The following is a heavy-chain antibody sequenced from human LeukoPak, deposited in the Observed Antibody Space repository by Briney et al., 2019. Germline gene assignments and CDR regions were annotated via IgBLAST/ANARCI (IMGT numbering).Heavy chain of an antibody. J-gene: IGHJ4*02. V-gene: IGHV4-59*08. Sequence: SETLSLTCTVSGGSISSYYWSWIRQPPGKGLEWIGYIYYSGSTNYNPSLKSRVTISVGTSKNQFSLKLSSVTAADTAVYYCARGYQLLYFDYWGQGTLVTVSS. CDR3: ARGYQLLYFDY. CDR2: IYYSGST. CDR1: GGSISSYY. D-gene: IGHD2-2*02.